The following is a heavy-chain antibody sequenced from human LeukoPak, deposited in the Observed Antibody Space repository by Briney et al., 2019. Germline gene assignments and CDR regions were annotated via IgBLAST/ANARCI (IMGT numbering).Heavy chain of an antibody. D-gene: IGHD3-3*01. J-gene: IGHJ5*02. V-gene: IGHV7-4-1*02. CDR1: GYTFTGYY. CDR3: ARSYYDFWSGQHWFDP. Sequence: GASVKVSCKASGYTFTGYYTHWVRQAPGQGLEWMGWINTNTGNPTYAQGFTGRFVFSLDTSVSTAYLQISSLKAEDTAVYYCARSYYDFWSGQHWFDPWGQGTLVTVSS. CDR2: INTNTGNP.